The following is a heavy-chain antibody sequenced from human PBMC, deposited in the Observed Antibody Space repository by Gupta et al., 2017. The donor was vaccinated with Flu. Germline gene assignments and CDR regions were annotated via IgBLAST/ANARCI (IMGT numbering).Heavy chain of an antibody. CDR2: ISSRGET. CDR3: ARGHWDS. Sequence: EVQLVESGGGLVQPGGSLRLSCAASGFTVSSYDMSWVRLAPGKGLEWVSFISSRGETYQTDSVKGRFTISRDNAKKLVHLQMNNMRVEDTAFYYCARGHWDSWGQGTLVTVSS. V-gene: IGHV3-48*03. J-gene: IGHJ4*02. CDR1: GFTVSSYD.